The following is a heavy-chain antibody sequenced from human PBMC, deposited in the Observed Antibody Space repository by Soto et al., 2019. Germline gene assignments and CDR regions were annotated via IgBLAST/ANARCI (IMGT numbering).Heavy chain of an antibody. D-gene: IGHD3-10*01. J-gene: IGHJ6*03. CDR1: GFTVSSNY. V-gene: IGHV3-66*01. CDR3: ARDYYGSGSSQRRNYYYYYMDV. CDR2: IYSGGST. Sequence: GGSLRLSCAASGFTVSSNYMSWVRQAPGKGLEWVSVIYSGGSTYYADSVKGRFTISRDNSKNTLYLQMNSLRAEDTAVYYCARDYYGSGSSQRRNYYYYYMDVWGKGTTVTVSS.